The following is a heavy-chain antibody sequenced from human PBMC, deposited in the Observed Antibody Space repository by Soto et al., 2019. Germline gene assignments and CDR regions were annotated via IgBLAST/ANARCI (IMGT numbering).Heavy chain of an antibody. Sequence: SETLSLTCTVSGDSINNYYWSWMRLPAGKGLEWIGRIYSNGNTYYNPSLKSRVSMSVDTSKNQFSLILKTVTAADTAVYYCARGHPARPHSWGQGTLVTVSS. CDR1: GDSINNYY. D-gene: IGHD6-6*01. V-gene: IGHV4-4*07. J-gene: IGHJ1*01. CDR3: ARGHPARPHS. CDR2: IYSNGNT.